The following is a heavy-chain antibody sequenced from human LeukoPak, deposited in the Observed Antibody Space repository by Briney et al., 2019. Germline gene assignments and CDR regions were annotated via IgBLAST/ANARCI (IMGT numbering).Heavy chain of an antibody. CDR2: MNLNSGNT. CDR1: GYTFTSYD. D-gene: IGHD6-13*01. V-gene: IGHV1-8*03. Sequence: ASVKVSCKASGYTFTSYDINWVRQATGQGVEWMGWMNLNSGNTGYPQKFQGRVTIPRNTSISTAYMAQNRLSYRHTPLYYCARGQRHIAAADYWGEEPRVTVP. CDR3: ARGQRHIAAADY. J-gene: IGHJ4*02.